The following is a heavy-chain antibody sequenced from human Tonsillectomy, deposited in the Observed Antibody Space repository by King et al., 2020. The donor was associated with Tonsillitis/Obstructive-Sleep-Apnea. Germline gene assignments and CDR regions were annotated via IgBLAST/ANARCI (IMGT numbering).Heavy chain of an antibody. CDR2: IYWDDDK. J-gene: IGHJ4*02. V-gene: IGHV2-5*02. CDR3: AHTPNCNSTSCYTFFDY. CDR1: GFSLSTSGVG. Sequence: ITLKESGPTLVKPTQTLTLTCNFSGFSLSTSGVGVGWIRQPPGKALEWLALIYWDDDKRYSPSLKSRISITKDTSKNQVVLSMTNMDPVDTATYYCAHTPNCNSTSCYTFFDYWGQGTLVTVSS. D-gene: IGHD2-2*02.